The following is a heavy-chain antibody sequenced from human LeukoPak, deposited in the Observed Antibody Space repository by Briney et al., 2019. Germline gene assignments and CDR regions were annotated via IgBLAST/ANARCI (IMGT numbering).Heavy chain of an antibody. J-gene: IGHJ4*02. CDR3: ARRGMVRGVINY. CDR2: IYYSGST. Sequence: SETLSLTCTVSGGSISSSSYYWDWIRQPLGKGLEWIGSIYYSGSTYYNPSLKSRVTISVDTSKNQFSLKLSSVTAADTAVYYCARRGMVRGVINYWGQGTLVTVSS. CDR1: GGSISSSSYY. V-gene: IGHV4-39*01. D-gene: IGHD3-10*01.